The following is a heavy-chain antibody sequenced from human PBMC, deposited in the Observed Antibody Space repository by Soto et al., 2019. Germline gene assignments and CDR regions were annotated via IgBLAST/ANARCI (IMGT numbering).Heavy chain of an antibody. Sequence: GGSLRLSCAASGFTFSSYGMHWVRQAPGKGLEWVAVISYDGSNKYYADSVKGRFTISRDNSKNTLYLQMNSLRAEDTAVYYCAKDGERWLHQAVYYFDYWGQGTLVTVSS. CDR3: AKDGERWLHQAVYYFDY. CDR1: GFTFSSYG. CDR2: ISYDGSNK. J-gene: IGHJ4*02. D-gene: IGHD5-12*01. V-gene: IGHV3-30*18.